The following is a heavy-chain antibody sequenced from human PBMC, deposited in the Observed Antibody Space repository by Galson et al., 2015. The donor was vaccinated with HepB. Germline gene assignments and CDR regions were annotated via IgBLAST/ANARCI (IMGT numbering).Heavy chain of an antibody. V-gene: IGHV3-30*18. Sequence: SLRLSCAASGFTFSSYGMHWVRQAPGKGLEWVAVISYDGSNKYYADSVKGRFTISRDNSKSTLYLQMNSLRAEDTAVYYCAKSGTVVSPPLDYWGQGTLVTVSS. CDR1: GFTFSSYG. CDR3: AKSGTVVSPPLDY. J-gene: IGHJ4*02. D-gene: IGHD4-23*01. CDR2: ISYDGSNK.